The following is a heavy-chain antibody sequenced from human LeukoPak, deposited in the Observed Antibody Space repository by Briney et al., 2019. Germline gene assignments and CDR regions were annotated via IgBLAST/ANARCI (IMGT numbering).Heavy chain of an antibody. Sequence: ASVKVSCKASGYTFTSYYMHWVRQAPGQGLEWMGIINPSGGSTSYAQKFQGRVTMTRNTSISTAYMELSSLRSEDTAVYYCARGYYYDSSGYYFGDAFDIWGQGTMVTVSS. CDR2: INPSGGST. V-gene: IGHV1-46*01. J-gene: IGHJ3*02. CDR1: GYTFTSYY. D-gene: IGHD3-22*01. CDR3: ARGYYYDSSGYYFGDAFDI.